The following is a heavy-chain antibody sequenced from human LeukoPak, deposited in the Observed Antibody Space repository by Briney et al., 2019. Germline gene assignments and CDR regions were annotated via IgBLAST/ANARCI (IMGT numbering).Heavy chain of an antibody. Sequence: SGTLSLTCGVSGGSISSSHWWSWVRQSPGQGLEWIGEIFHGGSTNYNPSLKNRVTISIDKSKNQFSLKLTSVTAADTAVYYCARGRGSSWSSYYMDVWGKGTTVTVSS. CDR2: IFHGGST. CDR1: GGSISSSHW. V-gene: IGHV4-4*02. J-gene: IGHJ6*03. D-gene: IGHD6-13*01. CDR3: ARGRGSSWSSYYMDV.